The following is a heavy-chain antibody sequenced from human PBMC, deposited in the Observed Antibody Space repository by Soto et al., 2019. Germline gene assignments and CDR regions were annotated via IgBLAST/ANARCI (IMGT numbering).Heavy chain of an antibody. V-gene: IGHV1-18*01. CDR3: ARVWYYNSCGYSPFAY. D-gene: IGHD3-22*01. CDR2: ISAYDGQT. Sequence: QVQLVQSGAEVKKPGASVRVSCKASGDGFSNYGFSWVRQAPGQGLEWMGWISAYDGQTNYTKKFQGRVTMTTDTSSSTAYREWRSLRSDDPAFYYWARVWYYNSCGYSPFAYWGLGTLVTVPS. CDR1: GDGFSNYG. J-gene: IGHJ4*02.